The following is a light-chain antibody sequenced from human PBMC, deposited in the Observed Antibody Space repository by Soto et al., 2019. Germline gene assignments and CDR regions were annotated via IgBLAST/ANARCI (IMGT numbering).Light chain of an antibody. CDR2: EDS. V-gene: IGLV3-1*01. Sequence: SYELTQPPSVSVSPGQTASITCSGDKLGDKYASWYQQKPGQSPVVVIYEDSKRPSGIPERFSGSNSGNTATLTISGTQTMDEADYYCQTWDISTVVFGGGTKLTVL. CDR3: QTWDISTVV. J-gene: IGLJ2*01. CDR1: KLGDKY.